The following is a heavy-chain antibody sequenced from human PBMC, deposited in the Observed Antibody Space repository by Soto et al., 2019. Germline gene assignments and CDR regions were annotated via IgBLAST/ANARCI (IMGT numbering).Heavy chain of an antibody. CDR2: LSASGRT. J-gene: IGHJ2*01. Sequence: KTSETLSLTCAISGDSIGNFYCSWIRQPAGKGLESLGRLSASGRTNYSPSLQSRVTMSLDRSKNLFSLRLTSVSAADTAVYLCARGMGRYFDVWGRGTLVTVSS. CDR1: GDSIGNFY. V-gene: IGHV4-4*07. D-gene: IGHD2-8*01. CDR3: ARGMGRYFDV.